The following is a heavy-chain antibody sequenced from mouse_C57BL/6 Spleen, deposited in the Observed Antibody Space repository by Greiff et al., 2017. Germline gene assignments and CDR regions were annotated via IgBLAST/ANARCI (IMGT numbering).Heavy chain of an antibody. CDR3: ARWYYYGSSGAMDY. CDR1: GYSFTDYN. J-gene: IGHJ4*01. CDR2: INPNYGTT. V-gene: IGHV1-39*01. Sequence: VQLQQFGPELVKPGASVKISCKASGYSFTDYNMNWVKQSNGKSLEWIGVINPNYGTTSYNQKFKGKATLTVDQSSSTAYMQLNSLTSEDSAVYYCARWYYYGSSGAMDYWGQGTSVTVAS. D-gene: IGHD1-1*01.